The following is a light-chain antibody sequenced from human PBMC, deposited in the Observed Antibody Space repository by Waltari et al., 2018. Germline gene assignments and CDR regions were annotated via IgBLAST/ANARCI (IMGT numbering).Light chain of an antibody. CDR2: WAS. J-gene: IGKJ4*01. CDR1: ETVLHSSNNKNY. CDR3: QQYYNTPLT. Sequence: DIVMTLSPNSLALSLSERATTNYSFAETVLHSSNNKNYLAWYQQKPGQPPKLLIYWASTRESGVPDRFSGSGSGTDFTLTISSLQAEDVALYYCQQYYNTPLTFGGGTKVEIK. V-gene: IGKV4-1*01.